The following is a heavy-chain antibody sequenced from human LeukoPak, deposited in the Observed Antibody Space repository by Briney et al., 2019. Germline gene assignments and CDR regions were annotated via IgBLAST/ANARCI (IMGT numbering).Heavy chain of an antibody. J-gene: IGHJ2*01. D-gene: IGHD4-17*01. CDR3: ARNKINTVTTGWYFDL. Sequence: PGGSLRLSCAASGFTFSSYGMNWVRQAPGKGLEWVSFVSIGGTYIYYADSVKGRFTISRDDAKNSLYLQMNSLTAEDTAEYYCARNKINTVTTGWYFDLWGRGTLVTVSS. V-gene: IGHV3-21*01. CDR1: GFTFSSYG. CDR2: VSIGGTYI.